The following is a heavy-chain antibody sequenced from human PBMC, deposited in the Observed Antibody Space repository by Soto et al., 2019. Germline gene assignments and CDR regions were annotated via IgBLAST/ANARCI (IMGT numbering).Heavy chain of an antibody. J-gene: IGHJ4*02. V-gene: IGHV3-23*01. CDR2: ISANGGTT. CDR3: ARIRGYFSGWYCFDY. CDR1: GFTFTTYA. Sequence: GGSLRLSCEASGFTFTTYAMAWVRQAPGQGLEWVSGISANGGTTYYADSVKGRFTISRDNSKSTLYLQMNSLRAEDTAVYYCARIRGYFSGWYCFDYWGQGTLVTVS. D-gene: IGHD6-19*01.